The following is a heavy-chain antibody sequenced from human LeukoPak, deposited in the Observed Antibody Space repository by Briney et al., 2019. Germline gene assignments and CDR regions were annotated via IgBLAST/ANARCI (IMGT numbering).Heavy chain of an antibody. J-gene: IGHJ3*02. CDR3: TRVAYSSGYFQAFDI. D-gene: IGHD6-19*01. CDR1: GFTFSSYW. V-gene: IGHV3-74*01. Sequence: GGSLRLSCAASGFTFSSYWMHWVRQAPGKGRVWVSRINSDGSSTYYADSVKGRFTISRDNSKNTLYLQMNTLRAEDTAVYYCTRVAYSSGYFQAFDIWGQGTMVTVSS. CDR2: INSDGSST.